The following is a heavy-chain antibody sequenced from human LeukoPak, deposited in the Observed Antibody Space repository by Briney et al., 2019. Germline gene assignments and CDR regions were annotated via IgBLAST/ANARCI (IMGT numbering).Heavy chain of an antibody. D-gene: IGHD6-19*01. Sequence: GESLKISCKCSGYRFTSYWIGWVRQMPGKGLEWMGIIYPGDSDTRYSPSFQGQVTISVDKSISTAYLQWSSLKASDTAMYYCTRRIAVSGIGYYGMDVWGQGTTVTVSS. CDR3: TRRIAVSGIGYYGMDV. CDR1: GYRFTSYW. CDR2: IYPGDSDT. J-gene: IGHJ6*02. V-gene: IGHV5-51*01.